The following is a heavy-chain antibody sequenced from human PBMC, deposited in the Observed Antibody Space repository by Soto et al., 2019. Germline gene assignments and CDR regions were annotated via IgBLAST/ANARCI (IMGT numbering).Heavy chain of an antibody. Sequence: QVQLVQSGAEVKKPGASVKVSCKASGYTFTSYGISWVRQAPGQGLEWMGWIGAYNGNTNYAQKLQGRVTMTPDTSTSTAYMELRSLRADDTAVYYCATEPIPIVRGPPTIWGQGTMVTVSS. D-gene: IGHD3-10*01. CDR1: GYTFTSYG. CDR2: IGAYNGNT. J-gene: IGHJ3*02. V-gene: IGHV1-18*01. CDR3: ATEPIPIVRGPPTI.